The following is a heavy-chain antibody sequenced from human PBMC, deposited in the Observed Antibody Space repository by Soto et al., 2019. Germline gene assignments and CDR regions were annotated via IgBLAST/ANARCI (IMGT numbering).Heavy chain of an antibody. J-gene: IGHJ6*03. CDR3: ARGGYYFYMDV. CDR1: GGSISISNW. Sequence: QVQLQESGPGLVKPSETLSLTCAVSGGSISISNWWSWVRQTPGKGLEWIGQIHHSGSINYSPSLTSRVTISVDKSKNQFSLKMNSVTAADTAVYYCARGGYYFYMDVWGKGTTVTVSS. V-gene: IGHV4-4*02. CDR2: IHHSGSI. D-gene: IGHD1-26*01.